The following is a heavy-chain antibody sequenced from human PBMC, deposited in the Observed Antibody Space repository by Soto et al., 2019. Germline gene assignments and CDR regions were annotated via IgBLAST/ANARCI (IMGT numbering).Heavy chain of an antibody. Sequence: XVKVSCKASGYTFTSYAMHWVRHAPGQRLEWMGWINAGNGNTKYSQKFQGRVTITRDTSASTAYMELSSLRSEDTAVYYCARGTGTTGGLFDYWGQGTLVTVSS. J-gene: IGHJ4*02. CDR1: GYTFTSYA. CDR2: INAGNGNT. CDR3: ARGTGTTGGLFDY. D-gene: IGHD1-1*01. V-gene: IGHV1-3*01.